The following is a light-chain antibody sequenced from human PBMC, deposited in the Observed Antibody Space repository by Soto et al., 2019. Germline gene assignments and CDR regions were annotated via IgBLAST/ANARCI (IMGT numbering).Light chain of an antibody. Sequence: QPALTQPASVSGSPGQSITISCTGTSSDIGGYYYVSWYQHRPGKAPKLMIYQVSNRPSGVSYRFSGSKSGNTASLTISGLQAEDEADYYCTSYSSSSTFYVFGTGTKVTVL. J-gene: IGLJ1*01. CDR2: QVS. CDR1: SSDIGGYYY. V-gene: IGLV2-14*01. CDR3: TSYSSSSTFYV.